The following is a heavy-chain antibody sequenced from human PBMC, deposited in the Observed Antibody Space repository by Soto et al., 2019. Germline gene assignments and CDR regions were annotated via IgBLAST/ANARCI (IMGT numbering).Heavy chain of an antibody. CDR3: ARAKPEDIVVADY. D-gene: IGHD2-2*01. V-gene: IGHV3-11*06. J-gene: IGHJ4*02. CDR2: ISGSGSYT. Sequence: GGPLRPSCAASGFTFSDYYMSWIRQAPGKGLEWVSYISGSGSYTNYADSVKGRFTISRDNAKKSLYLQMNSLRAEDTAVYYCARAKPEDIVVADYWGQGTLVNVSS. CDR1: GFTFSDYY.